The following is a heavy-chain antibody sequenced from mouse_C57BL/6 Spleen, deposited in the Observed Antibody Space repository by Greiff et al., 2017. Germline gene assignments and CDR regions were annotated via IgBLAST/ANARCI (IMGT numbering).Heavy chain of an antibody. CDR1: GYTFTSYT. CDR2: LNPSSGYT. Sequence: QVHVKQSGAELARPGASVKMSCKASGYTFTSYTMHWVKQRPGQGLEWIGYLNPSSGYTKYNQKFKDKATLTAYKSSSTAYMQLSSLTSEDSAVYYCALPGFAYGGQGTLVTVSA. CDR3: ALPGFAY. V-gene: IGHV1-4*01. J-gene: IGHJ3*01.